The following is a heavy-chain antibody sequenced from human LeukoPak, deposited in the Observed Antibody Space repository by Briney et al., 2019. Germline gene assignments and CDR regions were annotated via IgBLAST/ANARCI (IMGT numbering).Heavy chain of an antibody. D-gene: IGHD1-26*01. CDR2: ISYDGSNK. CDR3: ARERMERAFDY. V-gene: IGHV3-30-3*01. J-gene: IGHJ4*02. CDR1: GFTFNSYA. Sequence: GGSLRLSCAASGFTFNSYAMNWVRQAPGKGLEWVALISYDGSNKYYADSVKGRFTISRDNSKNTLYLQMNSLRAEDTAVYYCARERMERAFDYWGQGTLVTVSS.